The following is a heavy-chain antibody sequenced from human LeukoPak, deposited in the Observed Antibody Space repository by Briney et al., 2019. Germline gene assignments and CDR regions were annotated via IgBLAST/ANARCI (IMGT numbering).Heavy chain of an antibody. CDR2: IDPSDSYT. Sequence: GASLQISCEGSGSIFTSYWISWVRPPPGKGLEWMGRIDPSDSYTNYSPSFQGHVTISADKSISIAYLQWSSLKASDTAMYYCARTSKRYYDILTGDPWGQGTLVTVSS. J-gene: IGHJ5*02. CDR3: ARTSKRYYDILTGDP. V-gene: IGHV5-10-1*01. D-gene: IGHD3-9*01. CDR1: GSIFTSYW.